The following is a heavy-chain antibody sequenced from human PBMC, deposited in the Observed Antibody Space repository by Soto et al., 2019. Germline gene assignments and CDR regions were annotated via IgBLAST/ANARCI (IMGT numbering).Heavy chain of an antibody. D-gene: IGHD1-1*01. CDR2: IFYSGTT. CDR3: ARDLWLEPVFYYYGMDV. Sequence: SETLSLTCTVSGDSISSAEYYWSWIRQTPGKGLEWIGHIFYSGTTYYNPSLKSRLTISVDTSKNHFSLRLTSVTAADTAVYYCARDLWLEPVFYYYGMDVWGPGTLVTVSS. V-gene: IGHV4-30-4*01. CDR1: GDSISSAEYY. J-gene: IGHJ6*02.